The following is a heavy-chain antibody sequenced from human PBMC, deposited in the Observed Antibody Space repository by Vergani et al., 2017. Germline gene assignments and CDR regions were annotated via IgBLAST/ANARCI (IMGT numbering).Heavy chain of an antibody. CDR2: MNGDGDTI. Sequence: EVELVESGGGLVQPGGSLRLSCAASGFTFNEYWMHWARQVPGKGLVWVSGMNGDGDTISYADSVKGRFTISRDNAKKTLFLQMNSLRAEDTAVYYCAIARKFRFGVVWENWFDTWGQGTLVTVSS. CDR1: GFTFNEYW. V-gene: IGHV3-74*01. CDR3: AIARKFRFGVVWENWFDT. D-gene: IGHD3-3*01. J-gene: IGHJ5*02.